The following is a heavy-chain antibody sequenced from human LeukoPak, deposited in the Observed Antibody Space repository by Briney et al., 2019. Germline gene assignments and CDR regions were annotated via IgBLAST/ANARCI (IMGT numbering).Heavy chain of an antibody. J-gene: IGHJ4*02. V-gene: IGHV4-39*01. Sequence: SETLSLTCTVSGGSISSSSYYWGWIRQPPGKGLEWIGSIYYSGSTYYNPSLKSRVTISVDTSKNQFSLKLSSVTAADTAVHYCASHDLPHYYDSSGYQPHTPNWGQGTLVTVSS. CDR2: IYYSGST. CDR1: GGSISSSSYY. D-gene: IGHD3-22*01. CDR3: ASHDLPHYYDSSGYQPHTPN.